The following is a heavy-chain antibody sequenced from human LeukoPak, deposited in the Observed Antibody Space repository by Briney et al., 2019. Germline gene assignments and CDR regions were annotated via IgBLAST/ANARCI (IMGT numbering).Heavy chain of an antibody. CDR3: ARADVLLWFGEIRY. CDR2: IIPILGIA. V-gene: IGHV1-69*04. D-gene: IGHD3-10*01. J-gene: IGHJ4*02. CDR1: GGTFSSYA. Sequence: GASVKVSCKASGGTFSSYAISWVRQAPGQGLEWMGRIIPILGIANYAQKFQGRVTITADKSTSTAYMELSSLRSEDTAVYYCARADVLLWFGEIRYWGQGTLVTVSS.